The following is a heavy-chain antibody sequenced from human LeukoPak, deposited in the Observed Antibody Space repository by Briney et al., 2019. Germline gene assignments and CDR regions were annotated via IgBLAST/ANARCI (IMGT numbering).Heavy chain of an antibody. CDR3: AREASGGIYYYYMDV. Sequence: GGSLRLSCAASGFTVSSDYMTWVRQAPGKGLEWVSVIHTDGSTYYADSVKGRFTISRDNSKNTLYLQMNSLRAEDTAVYYCAREASGGIYYYYMDVWGKGTTVTVSS. CDR2: IHTDGST. J-gene: IGHJ6*03. D-gene: IGHD6-13*01. V-gene: IGHV3-66*02. CDR1: GFTVSSDY.